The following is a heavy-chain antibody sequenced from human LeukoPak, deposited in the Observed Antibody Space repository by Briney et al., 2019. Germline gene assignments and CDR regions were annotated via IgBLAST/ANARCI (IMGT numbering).Heavy chain of an antibody. Sequence: PGGSLRLSCTASGITFRTYAMHWVRQAPGKGLEWVAVISIDGNNKYFADSVKGRFTISRDNSKNTLYLQVNSLRVDDTAVYYCARGGYYYMDVWGKGTTVTVSS. CDR1: GITFRTYA. J-gene: IGHJ6*03. V-gene: IGHV3-30-3*01. CDR3: ARGGYYYMDV. CDR2: ISIDGNNK.